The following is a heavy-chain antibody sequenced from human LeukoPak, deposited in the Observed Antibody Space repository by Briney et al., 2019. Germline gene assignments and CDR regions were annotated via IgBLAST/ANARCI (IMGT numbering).Heavy chain of an antibody. D-gene: IGHD6-13*01. Sequence: KPSETLSLTCAVYGGSFSGYYWSWIRQPPGKGLEWIGEINHSGSTNYNPSLKSRVTISVDTSKNQFSLKLSSVTAADTAVYYCARRVSLGSSWYGLSSVEDWFDPWGQGTLVTVSS. J-gene: IGHJ5*02. CDR2: INHSGST. V-gene: IGHV4-34*01. CDR1: GGSFSGYY. CDR3: ARRVSLGSSWYGLSSVEDWFDP.